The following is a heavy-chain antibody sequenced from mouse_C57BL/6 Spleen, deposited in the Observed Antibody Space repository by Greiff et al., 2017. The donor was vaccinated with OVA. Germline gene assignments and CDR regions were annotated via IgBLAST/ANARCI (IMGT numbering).Heavy chain of an antibody. CDR1: GYSFTGYY. D-gene: IGHD4-1*01. CDR2: INPSTGGT. CDR3: AREGGTGTGVAY. V-gene: IGHV1-42*01. Sequence: EVQLQQSGPELVKPGASVKISCKASGYSFTGYYMNWVKQSPEKSLEWIGEINPSTGGTTYNQKFKAKATLTVDKTSSTAYMQLKSLTSEDSAVYYCAREGGTGTGVAYWGQGTLVTVSA. J-gene: IGHJ3*01.